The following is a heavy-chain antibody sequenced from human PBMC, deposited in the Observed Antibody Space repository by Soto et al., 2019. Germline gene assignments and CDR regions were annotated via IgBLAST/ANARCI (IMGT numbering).Heavy chain of an antibody. CDR1: GFTFTNSA. Sequence: SVQVSCKTSGFTFTNSAVQWVRQARGQRLEWIGWIIVASGRTNYAREVQERVTISRDTSTSTAYMELSGLRSEDTAVYYCVAELYSGGGCCSFDFWGQGTMVTVAS. CDR3: VAELYSGGGCCSFDF. CDR2: IIVASGRT. D-gene: IGHD2-21*02. V-gene: IGHV1-58*01. J-gene: IGHJ3*01.